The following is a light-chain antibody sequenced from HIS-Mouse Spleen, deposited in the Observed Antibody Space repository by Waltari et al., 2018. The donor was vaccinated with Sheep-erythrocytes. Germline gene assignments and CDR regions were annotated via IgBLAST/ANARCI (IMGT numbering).Light chain of an antibody. V-gene: IGLV2-11*01. CDR2: DVS. Sequence: QSALTQPRSVSGSPGQSVTISCTGTSSDVGGYNYVSWYPQHPGKAPKLMIYDVSKRPSGFPDRFSGSKSGNTASLTISGLQAEDEADYYCCSYAGSYNHVFGTGTKVTVL. CDR1: SSDVGGYNY. J-gene: IGLJ1*01. CDR3: CSYAGSYNHV.